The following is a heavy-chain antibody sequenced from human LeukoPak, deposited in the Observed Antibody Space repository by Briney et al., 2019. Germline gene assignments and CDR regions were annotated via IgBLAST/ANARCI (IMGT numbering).Heavy chain of an antibody. CDR2: ISWNSGSI. V-gene: IGHV3-9*01. Sequence: GGSLRLSCAASGFTFDDYAMHWVRQAPGKGLEWVSGISWNSGSIGYADSVKGRFTISRDNAKNSLYLQMNSLRAEDTALYYCAKGRRRIAATLMDAFDIWGQGTMVTVSS. D-gene: IGHD2-15*01. J-gene: IGHJ3*02. CDR1: GFTFDDYA. CDR3: AKGRRRIAATLMDAFDI.